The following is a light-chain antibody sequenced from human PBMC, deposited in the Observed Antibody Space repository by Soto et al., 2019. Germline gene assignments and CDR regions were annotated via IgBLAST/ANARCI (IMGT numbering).Light chain of an antibody. J-gene: IGKJ1*01. V-gene: IGKV1-5*03. Sequence: DIQMSQKPSTLAGSVKDGVTITCRASQTISSWLAWYQQKPGKAPKLLIYKASTLKSGVPSRFSGSGSGTEFNLGMRSRHPDDFAIYYCQHYNSYSEAFGEGTKVDIK. CDR2: KAS. CDR1: QTISSW. CDR3: QHYNSYSEA.